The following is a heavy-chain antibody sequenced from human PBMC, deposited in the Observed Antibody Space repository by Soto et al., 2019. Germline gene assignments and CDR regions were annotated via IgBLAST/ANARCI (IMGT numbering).Heavy chain of an antibody. CDR1: GFTFSSYA. D-gene: IGHD5-18*01. J-gene: IGHJ4*02. Sequence: GSLRLSCVPSGFTFSSYAMHWVRQAPGKGLEWVAVISYDGSKKYCADSVKGRFTISRDNSRNTLYLQMNSLRAEETAVYYCAREQLWLHNFDYWGQGSLVTVSS. V-gene: IGHV3-30-3*01. CDR3: AREQLWLHNFDY. CDR2: ISYDGSKK.